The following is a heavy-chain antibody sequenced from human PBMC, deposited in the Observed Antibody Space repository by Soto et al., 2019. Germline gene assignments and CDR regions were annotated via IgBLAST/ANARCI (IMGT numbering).Heavy chain of an antibody. D-gene: IGHD6-13*01. CDR3: ARLRIAAADYYYYYMDV. Sequence: SETTSITCTVSGGAVCSSSYDWGWLRQPPGKGLEWIGYFYHSGSTNYNPSLKSRVTISVDTSKNQFSLKLSSVSAADTAVYYCARLRIAAADYYYYYMDVWGKGTTVTVSS. CDR1: GGAVCSSSYD. CDR2: FYHSGST. J-gene: IGHJ6*03. V-gene: IGHV4-61*05.